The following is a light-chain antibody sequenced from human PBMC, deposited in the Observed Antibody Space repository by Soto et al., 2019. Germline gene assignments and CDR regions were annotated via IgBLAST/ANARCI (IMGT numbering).Light chain of an antibody. CDR2: VAS. Sequence: EIVMTQSPVTLSVSPGDRATLSCRASQSVNSNLAWYQQKPGQTPKLLIYVASTRATGIPARFSGSGSGTEFTLNIGSLQSEDFAVYYCQQYNVWPLTFGGGTKVEFK. V-gene: IGKV3-15*01. CDR3: QQYNVWPLT. J-gene: IGKJ4*01. CDR1: QSVNSN.